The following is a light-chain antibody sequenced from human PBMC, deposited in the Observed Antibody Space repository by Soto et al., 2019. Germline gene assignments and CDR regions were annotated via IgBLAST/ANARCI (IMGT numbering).Light chain of an antibody. CDR1: QSVSSSY. CDR2: DAS. V-gene: IGKV3-20*01. Sequence: DIVLTQSPGTLSLSPGERATLSCRASQSVSSSYLAWYQHKPGQAPRLLIYDASNRATGIPDRFSGSGSGTDFTLTINRLEPEDFAVYFCQQYGASPRFGQGTRLEIK. J-gene: IGKJ5*01. CDR3: QQYGASPR.